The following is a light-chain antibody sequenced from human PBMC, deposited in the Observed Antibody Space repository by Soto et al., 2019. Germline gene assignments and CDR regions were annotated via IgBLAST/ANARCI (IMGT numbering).Light chain of an antibody. CDR2: EVT. CDR3: SSYAGSNNVV. Sequence: QSALTQPPSASGSPGQSVTISCTGTSSDVGAYNYVSWYQQHPGKAPKLMIYEVTKWPSGVPDRFSGSKSGNTASLTVSGLQAEDEAAYYCSSYAGSNNVVFGGGTKLTVL. CDR1: SSDVGAYNY. V-gene: IGLV2-8*01. J-gene: IGLJ2*01.